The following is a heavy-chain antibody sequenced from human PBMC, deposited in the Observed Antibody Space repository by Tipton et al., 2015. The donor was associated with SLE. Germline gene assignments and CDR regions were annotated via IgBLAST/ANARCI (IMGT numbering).Heavy chain of an antibody. V-gene: IGHV3-48*03. CDR3: ARGGRWLQRDWYFDL. CDR1: GFTFSSYE. D-gene: IGHD5-24*01. CDR2: ISRSGGTI. J-gene: IGHJ2*01. Sequence: SLRLSCAASGFTFSSYEMNWVRQAPGKGLEWVSYISRSGGTIYYADSVKGRFTISRDNAKNSLYLQMNSLRAEDTAVYYCARGGRWLQRDWYFDLWGRGTLVTVSS.